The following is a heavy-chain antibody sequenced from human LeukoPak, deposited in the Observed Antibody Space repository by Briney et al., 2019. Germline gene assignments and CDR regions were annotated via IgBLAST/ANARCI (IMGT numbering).Heavy chain of an antibody. J-gene: IGHJ3*02. CDR3: ARRYYYDTSGYYLAQDAFDI. CDR1: GYSFTSYW. V-gene: IGHV5-51*01. CDR2: IYPGDSDT. Sequence: PGESLKISCKGSGYSFTSYWIGWVRQMPGKGLEWMGIIYPGDSDTRYSPSFQGQVTISADKSISTAYLQWSSLKASDTAMYYCARRYYYDTSGYYLAQDAFDIWGQGTMVTVSS. D-gene: IGHD3-22*01.